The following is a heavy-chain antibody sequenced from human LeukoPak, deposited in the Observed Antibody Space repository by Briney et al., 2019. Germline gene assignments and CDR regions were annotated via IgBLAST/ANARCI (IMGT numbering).Heavy chain of an antibody. CDR3: AGATGGYYFDY. D-gene: IGHD1-14*01. CDR1: GFALSSHW. J-gene: IGHJ4*02. Sequence: GGSLRLSCAASGFALSSHWMTWVRQVPGRGPEWVANVNRDGSETYYLDSVKGRFTISRDNAKNSLYLQMNSLRAEDTAVYYCAGATGGYYFDYWGQGTLVTVSS. CDR2: VNRDGSET. V-gene: IGHV3-7*01.